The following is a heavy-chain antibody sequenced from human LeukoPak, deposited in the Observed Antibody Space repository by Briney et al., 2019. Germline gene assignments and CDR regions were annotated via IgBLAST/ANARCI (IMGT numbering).Heavy chain of an antibody. CDR2: IIPIFGTA. CDR3: ARVRPGMADAFDI. D-gene: IGHD6-13*01. CDR1: GGTFSSYA. J-gene: IGHJ3*02. Sequence: ASVKVSCKASGGTFSSYAISWVRQAPGQGLEWMGGIIPIFGTANYAQKFQGRVTITADESTSTAYMELSSLRSEDTAVYYCARVRPGMADAFDIWGQGTMVTVSS. V-gene: IGHV1-69*13.